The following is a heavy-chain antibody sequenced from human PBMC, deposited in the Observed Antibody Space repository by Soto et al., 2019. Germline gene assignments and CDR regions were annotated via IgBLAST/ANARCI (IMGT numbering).Heavy chain of an antibody. CDR2: IYYSGST. Sequence: TLETLSLTCTVSGGSIIRGGYYWSWIRQHPGKGLEWIGYIYYSGSTYYNPSLKSRVTISVDTSKNQFSLKLSSVTAADTAVYYCARGPGSYRYTYFDYWGQGTLVTVSS. V-gene: IGHV4-31*03. CDR3: ARGPGSYRYTYFDY. D-gene: IGHD3-16*02. J-gene: IGHJ4*02. CDR1: GGSIIRGGYY.